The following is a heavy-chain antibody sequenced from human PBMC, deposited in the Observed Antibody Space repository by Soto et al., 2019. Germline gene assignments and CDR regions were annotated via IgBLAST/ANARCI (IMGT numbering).Heavy chain of an antibody. CDR2: IDPSGGKT. J-gene: IGHJ5*02. Sequence: QVQLVQSGAEVKKPGASVKVSCKASGYTFTRDQIHWVRQAPGQGLEWMGMIDPSGGKTNYAQTVQGRVTMTRDTSTSTVYMALSSLRSEDTAIYFCGRVMRSLLSITALDTWGQGTLVTVSS. CDR1: GYTFTRDQ. D-gene: IGHD3-10*01. CDR3: GRVMRSLLSITALDT. V-gene: IGHV1-46*01.